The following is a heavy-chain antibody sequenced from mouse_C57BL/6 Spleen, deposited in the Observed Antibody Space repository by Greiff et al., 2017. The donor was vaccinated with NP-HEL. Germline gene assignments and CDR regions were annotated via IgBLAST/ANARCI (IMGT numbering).Heavy chain of an antibody. V-gene: IGHV1-69*01. CDR2: IDPSDSNT. J-gene: IGHJ4*01. CDR1: GYTFTSSW. CDR3: ARGGPLYAMDY. Sequence: VKLQQSGAELVMPGASVKLSCKASGYTFTSSWMHWVKQRPGQGLEWIGEIDPSDSNTNYNQKFKGKSTLTVDQSSSAAYMQLSSLTSEDSAVYYCARGGPLYAMDYWGQGTSVTVSA.